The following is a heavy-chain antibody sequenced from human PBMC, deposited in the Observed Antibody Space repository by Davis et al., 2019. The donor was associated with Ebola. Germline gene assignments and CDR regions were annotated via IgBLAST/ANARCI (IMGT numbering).Heavy chain of an antibody. Sequence: GESLKIPCAASGFSFSSHWMSWVRQAPGKGLEWVANIKPDGTFRDYLAAVRGRFTISRDNAQNSLDLQMNTLRAEDTAVYFCAKHGTPTAIGGQGTLVTVSS. CDR3: AKHGTPTAI. CDR2: IKPDGTFR. CDR1: GFSFSSHW. J-gene: IGHJ4*02. V-gene: IGHV3-7*03. D-gene: IGHD2-2*01.